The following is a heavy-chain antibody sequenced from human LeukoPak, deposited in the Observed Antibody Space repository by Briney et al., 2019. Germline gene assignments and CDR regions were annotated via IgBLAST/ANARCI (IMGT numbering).Heavy chain of an antibody. Sequence: PGGSLRLSCAASGFTFSIYGMSWVRQAPGRGLEWVSAMSGNGGSTYYADSVKGRFTISRDNSKNTLYLQMNSLRAEDTAVYYCARVAYCAGDCHHMDSWGQGTLVTVSS. D-gene: IGHD2-21*02. V-gene: IGHV3-23*01. CDR1: GFTFSIYG. CDR2: MSGNGGST. CDR3: ARVAYCAGDCHHMDS. J-gene: IGHJ4*02.